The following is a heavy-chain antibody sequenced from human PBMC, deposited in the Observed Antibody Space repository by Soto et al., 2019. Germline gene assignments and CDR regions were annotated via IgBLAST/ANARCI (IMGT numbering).Heavy chain of an antibody. CDR1: GFTFSSYA. J-gene: IGHJ6*02. Sequence: EVQLLESGGGLVQPGGSLRLSCAASGFTFSSYAMSWVRQAPGKGLEWVSAISGSGGSTYYADSVKGRFTISRHNSKNTLYLQMNSLRAEDTAVYYCAKGPSGTRYDFWSGYTQDYDYYYGRDVWGQGTTVTVAS. CDR2: ISGSGGST. CDR3: AKGPSGTRYDFWSGYTQDYDYYYGRDV. V-gene: IGHV3-23*01. D-gene: IGHD3-3*01.